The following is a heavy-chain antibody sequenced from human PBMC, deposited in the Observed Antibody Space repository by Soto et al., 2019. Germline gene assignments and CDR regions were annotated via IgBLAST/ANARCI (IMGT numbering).Heavy chain of an antibody. CDR2: IYDSGST. CDR1: GGSISSYY. CDR3: ARSGYYYDSSGYYSYYFDY. V-gene: IGHV4-59*01. D-gene: IGHD3-22*01. Sequence: PSETLSLTCTVSGGSISSYYWNWIRQPPGEGLEWIGYIYDSGSTNYNPSLKSRVTISVDTSKNQFSLKLSSVTAADTAVYYCARSGYYYDSSGYYSYYFDYWGQGTLVTVSS. J-gene: IGHJ4*02.